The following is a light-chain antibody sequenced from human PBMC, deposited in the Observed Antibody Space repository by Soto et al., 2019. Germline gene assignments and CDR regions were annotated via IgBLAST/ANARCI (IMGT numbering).Light chain of an antibody. CDR2: DAS. CDR1: QSVSSY. CDR3: QQRSSWPS. Sequence: EIVLTQSPASLSLSPGERATLSFRASQSVSSYLAWYQQKPGQAPRLLIYDASNRATGIPARFSGSGSGTGFTLTISSLETEDFAVYHCQQRSSWPSFGQGTRLEI. J-gene: IGKJ5*01. V-gene: IGKV3-11*01.